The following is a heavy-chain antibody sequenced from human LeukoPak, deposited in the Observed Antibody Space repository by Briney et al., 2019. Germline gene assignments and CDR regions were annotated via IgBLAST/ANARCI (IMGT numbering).Heavy chain of an antibody. J-gene: IGHJ4*02. CDR1: GGAIHSYY. Sequence: PSETLSLTCSVSGGAIHSYYWSWIRQPPGEGLEWIGYIYFVGSANYNPSLKSRVTISLDKSRKQVSLNLNSVTAADTAIYCARGVVAAAGRTSDFWGQGTLVTVSS. D-gene: IGHD6-13*01. V-gene: IGHV4-59*01. CDR2: IYFVGSA. CDR3: ARGVVAAAGRTSDF.